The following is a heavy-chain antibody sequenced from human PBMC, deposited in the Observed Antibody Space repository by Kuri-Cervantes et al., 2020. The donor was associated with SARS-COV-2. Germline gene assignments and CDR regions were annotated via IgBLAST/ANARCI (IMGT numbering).Heavy chain of an antibody. CDR1: GFTFSNYA. CDR3: ARGNYYGSGNFDY. J-gene: IGHJ4*02. V-gene: IGHV3-30*07. D-gene: IGHD3-10*01. Sequence: SLMIHCAASGFTFSNYAIHWVRQAPGKGLEWVALISYDGSDKNYADSVKGRFTISRDNAKNSLYLQMNSLRDEDTAVYYCARGNYYGSGNFDYWGQGALVTVSS. CDR2: ISYDGSDK.